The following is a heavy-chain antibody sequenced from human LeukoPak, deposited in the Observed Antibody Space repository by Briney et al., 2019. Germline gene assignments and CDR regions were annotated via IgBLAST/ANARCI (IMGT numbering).Heavy chain of an antibody. CDR2: ISTYSAIT. CDR1: GYSFTTHG. V-gene: IGHV1-18*01. J-gene: IGHJ4*02. Sequence: GASVKVSCKASGYSFTTHGISWARQAPGQGLEWMGWISTYSAITNFAQNFQGRVTMTTDTSTSTAYMELRSLRSDDTAVYYCARSTGSFFPFDYWGQGTLVTVSS. D-gene: IGHD1-26*01. CDR3: ARSTGSFFPFDY.